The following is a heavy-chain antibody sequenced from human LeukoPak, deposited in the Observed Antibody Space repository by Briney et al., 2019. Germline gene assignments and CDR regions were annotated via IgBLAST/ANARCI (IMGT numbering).Heavy chain of an antibody. CDR2: IWYDGSNK. CDR1: GFTFSSYG. V-gene: IGHV3-33*06. CDR3: AKGYSGTPGLDY. J-gene: IGHJ4*02. Sequence: PGRSLRLSCAASGFTFSSYGMHWVRQAPGKGLEWVAVIWYDGSNKYYADSVKGRFTISRDNSENTLYLQMNSLRAEDTAVYYCAKGYSGTPGLDYWGQGTLATVSS. D-gene: IGHD1-26*01.